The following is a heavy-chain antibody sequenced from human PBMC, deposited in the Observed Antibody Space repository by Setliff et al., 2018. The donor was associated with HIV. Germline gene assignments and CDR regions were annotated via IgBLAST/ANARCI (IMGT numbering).Heavy chain of an antibody. J-gene: IGHJ4*02. CDR2: IYYGGII. Sequence: SETLSLTCTVSGDSITNSFYFWAWIHQPPGKGLEWIGSIYYGGIIDYNPSLKSRVTISVDTPKNQFSLRLDSVTAADTAIHYCARQVKYSSSPLHFDSWGQGTLVTVSS. CDR1: GDSITNSFYF. V-gene: IGHV4-39*01. CDR3: ARQVKYSSSPLHFDS. D-gene: IGHD6-13*01.